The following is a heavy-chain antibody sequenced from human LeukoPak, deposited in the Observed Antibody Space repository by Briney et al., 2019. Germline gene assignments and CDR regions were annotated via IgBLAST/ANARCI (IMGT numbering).Heavy chain of an antibody. CDR2: IKQDGSEK. V-gene: IGHV3-7*01. J-gene: IGHJ3*02. Sequence: TGGSLRLSCAASGFTFSSYWMSWVRQAPGKGLEWVANIKQDGSEKYYVDSVKGRFTISRDNAKNSLYLQMNSLRAEDTAVYYCARVHGYSSGWYAFDGAFDIWGQGTMVTVSS. D-gene: IGHD6-19*01. CDR1: GFTFSSYW. CDR3: ARVHGYSSGWYAFDGAFDI.